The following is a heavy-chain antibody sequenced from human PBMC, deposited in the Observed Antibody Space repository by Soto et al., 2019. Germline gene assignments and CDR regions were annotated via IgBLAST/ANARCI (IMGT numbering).Heavy chain of an antibody. D-gene: IGHD5-12*01. CDR2: INPSGGST. CDR3: ARPLYSGYDYHY. CDR1: GYTFTSYY. Sequence: ASVKVSCKASGYTFTSYYMHWVRQAPGQGLEWMGIINPSGGSTSYAQKFQGGVTMTRDTSTSTVYMELSSLRSEDTAVYYCARPLYSGYDYHYWGQGTRVTVSS. V-gene: IGHV1-46*01. J-gene: IGHJ4*02.